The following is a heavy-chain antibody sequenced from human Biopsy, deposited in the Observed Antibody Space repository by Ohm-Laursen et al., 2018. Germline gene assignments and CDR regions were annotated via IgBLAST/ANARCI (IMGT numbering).Heavy chain of an antibody. Sequence: SQTLSLTCTVSGDSVTKYYWSWIRQPPGKGLEWIGHIYYSVMTNYNPSLQSRVSISVDTSRNQVSPTLSSVTAADTAVYYCARDSGILNYGNFKYYHYYGTDVWGQGTKVTVSS. CDR3: ARDSGILNYGNFKYYHYYGTDV. V-gene: IGHV4-59*02. CDR2: IYYSVMT. D-gene: IGHD4-11*01. CDR1: GDSVTKYY. J-gene: IGHJ6*02.